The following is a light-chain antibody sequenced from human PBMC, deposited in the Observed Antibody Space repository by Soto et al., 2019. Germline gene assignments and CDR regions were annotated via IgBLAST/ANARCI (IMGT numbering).Light chain of an antibody. CDR3: SSYTSSSTPLYV. Sequence: QSALTQPASVSGSPGQSITISCTGTSSDVGGYNYVSWYQQHPGKAPKLMIYDVSNRPSGVSNRFSGSKSGNTASLTISGLRAEDEADYYCSSYTSSSTPLYVFGTGTKRTVL. J-gene: IGLJ1*01. V-gene: IGLV2-14*01. CDR2: DVS. CDR1: SSDVGGYNY.